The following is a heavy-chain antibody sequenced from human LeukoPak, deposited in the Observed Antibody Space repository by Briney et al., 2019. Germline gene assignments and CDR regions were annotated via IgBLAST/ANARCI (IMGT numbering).Heavy chain of an antibody. CDR2: IYSGGST. D-gene: IGHD3-22*01. Sequence: GGSLRLSCAASEFSVGSNYMTWVRQAPGKGLEWVSLIYSGGSTYYADSVKGRFTISRDDSKNTAYLQMNSLKTEDTAVYYCTRHGGRDYYDSSEDAFDIWGQGTMVTVSS. V-gene: IGHV3-66*04. CDR1: EFSVGSNY. J-gene: IGHJ3*02. CDR3: TRHGGRDYYDSSEDAFDI.